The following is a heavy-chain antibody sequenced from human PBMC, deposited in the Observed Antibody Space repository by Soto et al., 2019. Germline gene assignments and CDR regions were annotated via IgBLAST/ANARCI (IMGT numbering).Heavy chain of an antibody. J-gene: IGHJ6*02. D-gene: IGHD6-19*01. CDR1: GFTFSSYA. CDR3: AKDILAGLSDYYYGMDV. V-gene: IGHV3-23*01. Sequence: GGSLRLSCAASGFTFSSYAMSWVRQAPGKGLEWVSAISGSGGSTYYADSVKGRFTISRDNSKNTPYLQMNSLRAEDMAVYYCAKDILAGLSDYYYGMDVWGQGTTVTVSS. CDR2: ISGSGGST.